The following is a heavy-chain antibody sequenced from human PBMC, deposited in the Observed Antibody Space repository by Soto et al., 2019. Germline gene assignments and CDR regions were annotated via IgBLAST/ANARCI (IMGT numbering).Heavy chain of an antibody. J-gene: IGHJ6*02. D-gene: IGHD3-22*01. CDR3: ARRNYYDSSGSSYYYYYGMDG. CDR2: IWYDGSNK. V-gene: IGHV3-33*01. Sequence: GGSLSLSCAASGFTFSSYGMHWVRQAPGKGLEWVAVIWYDGSNKYYADSVKGRSTISRDNSKNTLYLQMNSLRAEDTAVYYCARRNYYDSSGSSYYYYYGMDGWGQGTTVTVSS. CDR1: GFTFSSYG.